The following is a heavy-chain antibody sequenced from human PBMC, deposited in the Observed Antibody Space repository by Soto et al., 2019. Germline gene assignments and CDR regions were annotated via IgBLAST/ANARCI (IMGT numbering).Heavy chain of an antibody. V-gene: IGHV3-74*02. J-gene: IGHJ3*01. D-gene: IGHD1-7*01. CDR1: EFTFRSYW. CDR3: ARSLPGTYGAFDL. Sequence: VQLVESGGGVVQPGRSLRLSCAASEFTFRSYWMHWVRQSPGKGLVWVSRISGDGSSTNYADSVKGRFTISRDNAKNTVYLQIDSLRAEDTAVYYCARSLPGTYGAFDLWGQGTVVTVSS. CDR2: ISGDGSST.